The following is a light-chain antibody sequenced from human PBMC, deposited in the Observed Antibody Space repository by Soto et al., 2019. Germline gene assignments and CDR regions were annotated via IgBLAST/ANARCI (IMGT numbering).Light chain of an antibody. Sequence: IHMTQSASSLSASVGDRVTITCRASQSIGSYLIWYQQKAGKAPKLLIYNASNLQSWVPLRFSGSGYGTDFTLTISSLQPEDFATYYCQQSSIAPRTFGQGTKVDIK. CDR1: QSIGSY. V-gene: IGKV1-39*01. CDR2: NAS. CDR3: QQSSIAPRT. J-gene: IGKJ2*01.